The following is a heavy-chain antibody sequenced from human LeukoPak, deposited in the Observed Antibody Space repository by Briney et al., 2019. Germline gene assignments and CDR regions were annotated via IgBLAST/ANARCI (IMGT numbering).Heavy chain of an antibody. D-gene: IGHD3-3*01. CDR2: IKQDGGEK. J-gene: IGHJ4*02. CDR3: ARDSRSGDFWSGTFDY. Sequence: GGSLRLSCAASGFTFSSYWMSWVRQAPGKGLEWVANIKQDGGEKYYVDSVKGRFTISRDNAKNSLYLQMNSLRAEDTAVYYCARDSRSGDFWSGTFDYWGQGTLVTVSS. CDR1: GFTFSSYW. V-gene: IGHV3-7*01.